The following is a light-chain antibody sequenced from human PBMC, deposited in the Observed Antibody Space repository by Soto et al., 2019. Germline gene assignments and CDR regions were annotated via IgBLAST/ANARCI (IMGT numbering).Light chain of an antibody. Sequence: QSVLTQPASVSGSPGQSITISCTGTSSDIGAYNFVSWYQQHPGKAPKLMLYDVNIRPSGVSNHFSGSKSGNTASLTISGFQAEDEADYYCTSWTTSSTMLFGGGTKVTVL. CDR3: TSWTTSSTML. V-gene: IGLV2-14*03. CDR1: SSDIGAYNF. CDR2: DVN. J-gene: IGLJ2*01.